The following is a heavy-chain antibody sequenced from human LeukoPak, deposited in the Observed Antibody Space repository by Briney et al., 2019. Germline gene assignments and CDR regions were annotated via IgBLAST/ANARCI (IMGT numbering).Heavy chain of an antibody. CDR3: AKQAVAGSVDY. V-gene: IGHV3-33*06. D-gene: IGHD6-19*01. CDR1: GFTFSSFT. Sequence: PGGSLRLSCVASGFTFSSFTMNWVRQAPGKGLEWVAVIWYDGSNKYYADSVKGRFTISRDNSKNTLYLQMNSLRAEDTAVYYCAKQAVAGSVDYWGQGTLVTVSS. CDR2: IWYDGSNK. J-gene: IGHJ4*02.